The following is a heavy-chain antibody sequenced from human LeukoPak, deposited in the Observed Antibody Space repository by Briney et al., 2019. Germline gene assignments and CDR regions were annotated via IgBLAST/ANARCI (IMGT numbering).Heavy chain of an antibody. CDR1: GGSFSGYY. CDR3: ARGLGCCSSTSCYALHFDY. CDR2: INHSGST. V-gene: IGHV4-34*01. Sequence: SETLSLTCAVYGGSFSGYYWSWIHQPPGKGLEWIGEINHSGSTNYNPSLKSRVTISVDTSKNQFSLKLSSVTAADTAVYYCARGLGCCSSTSCYALHFDYWGQGTLVTVSS. J-gene: IGHJ4*02. D-gene: IGHD2-2*01.